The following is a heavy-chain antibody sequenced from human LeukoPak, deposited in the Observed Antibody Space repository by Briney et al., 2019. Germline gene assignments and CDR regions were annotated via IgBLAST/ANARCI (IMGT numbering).Heavy chain of an antibody. Sequence: GGSLRLSCAASGFTFSSYAMSWVRQAPGKGLEWVSAISGSGGSTYYADSVKGRFTISRGNSKNTLYLQMNSLRADDTAVYYCAKGGYSSSSPFDYWGQGTLVTVSS. CDR3: AKGGYSSSSPFDY. CDR1: GFTFSSYA. CDR2: ISGSGGST. D-gene: IGHD6-13*01. J-gene: IGHJ4*02. V-gene: IGHV3-23*01.